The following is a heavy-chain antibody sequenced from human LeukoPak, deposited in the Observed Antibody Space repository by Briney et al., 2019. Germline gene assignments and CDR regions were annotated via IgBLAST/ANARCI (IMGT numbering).Heavy chain of an antibody. CDR2: IYHSGST. J-gene: IGHJ2*01. CDR3: ARDLHDGNSVMSHWYFHL. V-gene: IGHV4-4*02. D-gene: IGHD4-23*01. Sequence: KPSGTLSLTCAVSGGSISISSSNCWSWVRPPPGKGLESIGEIYHSGSTNYNPSLKSRVTISVDKSENQFSLKLSSVTAADTAVYYCARDLHDGNSVMSHWYFHLWGRGTLVTVSS. CDR1: GGSISISSSNC.